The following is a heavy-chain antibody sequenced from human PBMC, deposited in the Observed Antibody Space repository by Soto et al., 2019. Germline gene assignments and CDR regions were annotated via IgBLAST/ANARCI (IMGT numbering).Heavy chain of an antibody. CDR1: GFSLSTSGVG. Sequence: QITLKESGPTLVKPTQTLTLTCTFSGFSLSTSGVGVGWIRPPPGKGLEWLALISWDGDKRYRPSLKTRLTIATDAAKSQVLHTITNMDPVDTATYYCALTYSRSGSYYDVRWFEPGGKGNLVTV. V-gene: IGHV2-5*02. CDR3: ALTYSRSGSYYDVRWFEP. J-gene: IGHJ5*02. D-gene: IGHD3-10*01. CDR2: ISWDGDK.